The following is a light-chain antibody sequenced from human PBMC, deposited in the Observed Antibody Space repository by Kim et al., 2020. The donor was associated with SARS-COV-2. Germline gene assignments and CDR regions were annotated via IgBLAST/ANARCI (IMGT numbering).Light chain of an antibody. J-gene: IGLJ2*01. CDR3: GTWDSSLSGMV. CDR1: SSNIGNNY. Sequence: QSVLTQPPSVSAVPGQKVTISCSGSSSNIGNNYVSWYRQFPGAAPKLLIYDSYKRPSGIPDRFSASKSGTSATLGITGLQTGDEADYYCGTWDSSLSGMVFGGGTQLTV. V-gene: IGLV1-51*01. CDR2: DSY.